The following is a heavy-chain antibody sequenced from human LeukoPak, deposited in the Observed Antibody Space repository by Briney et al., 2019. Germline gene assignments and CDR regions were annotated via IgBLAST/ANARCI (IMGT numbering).Heavy chain of an antibody. CDR1: GFTFSSYS. V-gene: IGHV3-21*01. CDR2: ISSSSSYI. CDR3: AREIWELSGY. Sequence: GGSLRLSCAASGFTFSSYSMNWVRQSPGKGLEWVSSISSSSSYIYYADSVKGRFTISRDTAKNSLYLQMNTLRAEDTAVYYCAREIWELSGYWGQGTLVTVSS. D-gene: IGHD1-26*01. J-gene: IGHJ4*02.